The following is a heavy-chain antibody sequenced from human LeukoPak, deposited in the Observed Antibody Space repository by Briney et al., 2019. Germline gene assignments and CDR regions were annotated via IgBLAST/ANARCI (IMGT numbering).Heavy chain of an antibody. CDR3: ARYFRQVSGYYFDY. CDR2: IYYSGST. Sequence: SETLSLTCTVSGGSISSSSYYWGWIRQPPGKGLEWIGSIYYSGSTYYNPSLKSRVTISVDTSKNQFSLKLSSVTAADTAVYYCARYFRQVSGYYFDYWGQGTLVTVSS. CDR1: GGSISSSSYY. D-gene: IGHD3-22*01. V-gene: IGHV4-39*07. J-gene: IGHJ4*02.